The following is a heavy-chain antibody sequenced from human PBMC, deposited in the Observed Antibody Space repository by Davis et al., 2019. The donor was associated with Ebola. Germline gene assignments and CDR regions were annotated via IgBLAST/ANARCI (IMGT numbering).Heavy chain of an antibody. D-gene: IGHD3-10*01. CDR1: GYTFTGYY. CDR3: ASPDGSGSYAGGSGAFDI. J-gene: IGHJ3*02. V-gene: IGHV1-2*02. Sequence: ASVKVSCKASGYTFTGYYMHWVRQAPGQGLEWMGWINPNSGGTNYAQKFQGRVTMTRDTSISTAYMELSRLRSDDTAVYYCASPDGSGSYAGGSGAFDIWGQGTMVTVSS. CDR2: INPNSGGT.